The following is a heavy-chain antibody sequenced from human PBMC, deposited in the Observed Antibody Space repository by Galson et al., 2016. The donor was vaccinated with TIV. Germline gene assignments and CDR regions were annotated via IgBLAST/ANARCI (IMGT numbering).Heavy chain of an antibody. J-gene: IGHJ4*02. CDR2: INPSGGGT. CDR3: ARSQSCGGDCYYFDY. Sequence: SVKVSCKAFGYTVTTYYIHWVRQGPGQGLEWMGIINPSGGGTTYAQNFQGRITMTRDTSTGTVYMALSSLRSEDTAVYYCARSQSCGGDCYYFDYWGQGMLVIVSS. D-gene: IGHD2-21*02. V-gene: IGHV1-46*01. CDR1: GYTVTTYY.